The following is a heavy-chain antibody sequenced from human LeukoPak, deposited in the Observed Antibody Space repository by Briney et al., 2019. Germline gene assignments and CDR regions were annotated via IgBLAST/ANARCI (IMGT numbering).Heavy chain of an antibody. CDR1: GVSFSDYY. CDR3: ARRRAPMVRGVITTFRRGSWFDP. D-gene: IGHD3-10*01. V-gene: IGHV4-34*01. J-gene: IGHJ5*02. CDR2: INHTGST. Sequence: PSETLSLTCAVYGVSFSDYYWSWIRQSPGKGLEWIGGINHTGSTKYNPSLKSRVTISVDTSKNQFSLKLSSVTAADTAVYYCARRRAPMVRGVITTFRRGSWFDPWGQGTLVTVSS.